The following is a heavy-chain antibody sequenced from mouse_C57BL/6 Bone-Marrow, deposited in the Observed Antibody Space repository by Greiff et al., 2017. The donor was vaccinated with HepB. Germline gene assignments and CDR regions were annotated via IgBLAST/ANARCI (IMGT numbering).Heavy chain of an antibody. J-gene: IGHJ4*01. CDR2: INPSNGGT. CDR1: GYTFTSYW. D-gene: IGHD1-1*01. Sequence: VQLQQSGTELVKPGASVKLSCKASGYTFTSYWMHWVKQRPGQGLEWIGNINPSNGGTNYNEKFKSKATLTVDKSSSTAYMQLSSLTSEDSAVYYCARRRITTVVDLSYYAMDYWGQGTSVTVSS. CDR3: ARRRITTVVDLSYYAMDY. V-gene: IGHV1-53*01.